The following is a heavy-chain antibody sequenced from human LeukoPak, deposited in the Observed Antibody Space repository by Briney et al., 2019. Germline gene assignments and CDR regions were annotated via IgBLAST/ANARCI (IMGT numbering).Heavy chain of an antibody. CDR2: ISSSSSYI. J-gene: IGHJ4*02. V-gene: IGHV3-21*01. D-gene: IGHD3-3*01. CDR3: ARDRPFWSGTEAPGYFDY. CDR1: GFTFSSYS. Sequence: GGSLRLSCAASGFTFSSYSMNWVRQAPGKGLEWVSSISSSSSYIYYADSVKGRFTISRDNAKNSLYLQMNSLRAEDTAVYYCARDRPFWSGTEAPGYFDYWGQGTLVTVSS.